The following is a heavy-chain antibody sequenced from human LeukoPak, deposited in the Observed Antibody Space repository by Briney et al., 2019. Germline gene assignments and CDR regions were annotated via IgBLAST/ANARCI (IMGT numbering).Heavy chain of an antibody. CDR1: GYTFTGYY. CDR3: ARGEGMGPYYDSSGYYLDV. D-gene: IGHD3-22*01. Sequence: ASVKVSCKASGYTFTGYYMHWVRQAPGQGLEWMGWINPKNGGTNYAQKFQGRVTMTRDTSISTASMELSRLRSDDTAVYYCARGEGMGPYYDSSGYYLDVWGQGTTVTVSS. CDR2: INPKNGGT. J-gene: IGHJ6*02. V-gene: IGHV1-2*02.